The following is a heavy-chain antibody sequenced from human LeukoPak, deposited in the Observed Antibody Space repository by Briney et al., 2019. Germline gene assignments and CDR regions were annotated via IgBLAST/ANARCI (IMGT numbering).Heavy chain of an antibody. V-gene: IGHV1-18*04. Sequence: GASVKVSCKASGYTFTGYYMHWVRQAPGQGLEWMGWISAYNGNTNYAQKLQGRVTMTTDTSTSTAYMELRSLRSDDTAVYYCARGLGSSSWLQHIDYWGQGTLVTVSS. CDR1: GYTFTGYY. CDR3: ARGLGSSSWLQHIDY. CDR2: ISAYNGNT. J-gene: IGHJ4*02. D-gene: IGHD6-13*01.